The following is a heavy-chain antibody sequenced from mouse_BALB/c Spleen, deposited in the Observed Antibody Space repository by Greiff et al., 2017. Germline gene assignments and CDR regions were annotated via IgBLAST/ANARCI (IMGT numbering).Heavy chain of an antibody. CDR2: INPYNDGT. Sequence: EVQLQQSGPELVKPGASVKMSCKASGYTFTSYVMHWVKQKPGQGLEWIGYINPYNDGTKYNEKFKGKATLTSDKASSTAYMELSSLTSEDSAVYYCARYDGYSWFAYWGQGTLVTVSA. CDR1: GYTFTSYV. J-gene: IGHJ3*01. CDR3: ARYDGYSWFAY. V-gene: IGHV1-14*01. D-gene: IGHD2-3*01.